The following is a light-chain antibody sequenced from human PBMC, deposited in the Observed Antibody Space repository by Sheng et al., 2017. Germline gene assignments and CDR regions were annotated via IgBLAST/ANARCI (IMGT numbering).Light chain of an antibody. Sequence: QPVLTQSPSASASLGASVKLTCTLSSGHSSYAIGWYQQQPEKGPRYLMKVNNDGSHNKGDGIPDRFSGSSSGAERYLTISSLQSDDEADYYCQSWGTGGVFGGGTKLTVL. CDR2: VNNDGSH. J-gene: IGLJ3*02. CDR3: QSWGTGGV. V-gene: IGLV4-69*01. CDR1: SGHSSYA.